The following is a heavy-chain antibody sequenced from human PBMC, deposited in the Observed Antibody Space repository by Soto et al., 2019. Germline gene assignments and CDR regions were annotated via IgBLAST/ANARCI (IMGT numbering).Heavy chain of an antibody. D-gene: IGHD6-13*01. J-gene: IGHJ5*02. CDR3: ARVGYSSRCDDP. V-gene: IGHV4-34*01. CDR2: INHSGST. Sequence: QVQLQQWGAGLLKPSETLSLTCAVYGGSFSGYYWSWIRQPPGKGLEWIGEINHSGSTNYNPSLKSRVTTSEDTSKNQFSLKLSSVTAADTAVYYCARVGYSSRCDDPWGQGTLVTVSS. CDR1: GGSFSGYY.